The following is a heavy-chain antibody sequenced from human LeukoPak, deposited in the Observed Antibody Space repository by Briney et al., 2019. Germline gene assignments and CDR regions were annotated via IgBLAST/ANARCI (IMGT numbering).Heavy chain of an antibody. D-gene: IGHD2-2*01. J-gene: IGHJ4*02. V-gene: IGHV4-34*01. CDR1: GGSFSGYY. CDR2: INHSGST. Sequence: PSETLSLTCAVYGGSFSGYYWSWIRQPPGKGLEWIGEINHSGSTNYNPSLKSRVTISVDTSKNQFSLKLSSVTAADTAVYYCARVGYCSSTSCYFDYWGQGTLVTVSS. CDR3: ARVGYCSSTSCYFDY.